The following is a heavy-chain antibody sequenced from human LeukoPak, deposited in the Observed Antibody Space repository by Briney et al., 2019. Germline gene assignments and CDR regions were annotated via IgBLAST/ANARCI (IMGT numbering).Heavy chain of an antibody. CDR3: ARALGYYYDSSGYDAFDI. Sequence: SDILSLTCTVSGGPISSYYWSWIRQPAGKGLEWIGRIYTSGSTNYNPSLKSRVTMSVDTSKTQFSLKLSSVSAADTAVYYCARALGYYYDSSGYDAFDIWGQGTMVTVSS. CDR1: GGPISSYY. J-gene: IGHJ3*02. D-gene: IGHD3-22*01. CDR2: IYTSGST. V-gene: IGHV4-4*07.